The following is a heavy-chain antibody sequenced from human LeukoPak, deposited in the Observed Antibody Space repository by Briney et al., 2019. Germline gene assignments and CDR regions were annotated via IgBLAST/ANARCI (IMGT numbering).Heavy chain of an antibody. D-gene: IGHD4-17*01. CDR3: ANEIRPNDY. J-gene: IGHJ4*02. CDR2: ISGIGGNT. V-gene: IGHV3-23*01. Sequence: GGSLRLSCAASGFTFTTYAMNWVRQAPGKGLEWVSTISGIGGNTYYAGSVKGRFTISRDNSKNTLYLQMNSLTAEDTAVYYCANEIRPNDYWGQGTQVTVSS. CDR1: GFTFTTYA.